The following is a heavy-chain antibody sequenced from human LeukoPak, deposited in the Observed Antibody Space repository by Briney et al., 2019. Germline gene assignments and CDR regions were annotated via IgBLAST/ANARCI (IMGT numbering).Heavy chain of an antibody. CDR1: GYSFTGYY. CDR3: ARDFAAVGSHNWFDP. CDR2: VNPDSGAT. D-gene: IGHD6-19*01. Sequence: GSVKVSCKASGYSFTGYYIHWVRQAPGQGLKWMGWVNPDSGATRNAQKFQGRVTVTRDTSISTAFMELSSLTSDDTAVYYCARDFAAVGSHNWFDPWGQGTLVTVSS. V-gene: IGHV1-2*02. J-gene: IGHJ5*02.